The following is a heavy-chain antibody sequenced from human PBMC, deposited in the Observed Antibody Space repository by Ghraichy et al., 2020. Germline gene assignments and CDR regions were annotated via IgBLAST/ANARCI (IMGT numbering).Heavy chain of an antibody. Sequence: GGSLRLSCTASGFTFSTCAMSWVRQAPGKGLEWGSGISGSGSSTYYADSVKGRFTLSRENSMNTLYLQMNSLRAEDTAVYFCAKVSRVDKGPFDYWGQGTLVTVSS. J-gene: IGHJ4*02. CDR2: ISGSGSST. D-gene: IGHD5-12*01. CDR1: GFTFSTCA. CDR3: AKVSRVDKGPFDY. V-gene: IGHV3-23*01.